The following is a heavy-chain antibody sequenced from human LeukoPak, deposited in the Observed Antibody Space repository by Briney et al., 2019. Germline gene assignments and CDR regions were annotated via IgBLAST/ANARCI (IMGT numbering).Heavy chain of an antibody. CDR3: ARDLGYYDSSGYYYFGY. D-gene: IGHD3-22*01. J-gene: IGHJ4*02. V-gene: IGHV4-59*01. Sequence: PSETLSLTCTVSGGSISSYYWSWIRQPPGEGLEWIGYIYYSGSTNYNPSLKSRVTISVDTSKNQFSLKLSSVTAADTAVYYCARDLGYYDSSGYYYFGYWGQGTLVTVSS. CDR1: GGSISSYY. CDR2: IYYSGST.